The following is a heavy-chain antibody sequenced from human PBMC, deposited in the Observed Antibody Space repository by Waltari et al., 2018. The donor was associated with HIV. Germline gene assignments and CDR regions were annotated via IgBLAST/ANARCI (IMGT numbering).Heavy chain of an antibody. CDR3: ARDREYCSGGSCYAEDY. J-gene: IGHJ4*02. Sequence: QVQLQESGPGLGKPPETLSLPCTLSGGSTGRYYWSWIRQPAGKGLEWIGRIYTSGSTNYNPSLKSRVTMSVDTSKNQFSLKLSSVTAADTAVYYCARDREYCSGGSCYAEDYWGQGTLVTVSS. CDR1: GGSTGRYY. CDR2: IYTSGST. D-gene: IGHD2-15*01. V-gene: IGHV4-4*07.